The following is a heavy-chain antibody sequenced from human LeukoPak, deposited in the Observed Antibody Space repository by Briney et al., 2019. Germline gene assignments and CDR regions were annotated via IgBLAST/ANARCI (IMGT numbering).Heavy chain of an antibody. CDR2: TYYRSKWYN. J-gene: IGHJ4*02. D-gene: IGHD3/OR15-3a*01. Sequence: SQTLSLTCVISGDSISSNSATWNWIRQSPSRGLEWLGRTYYRSKWYNDYAISVKSRITINPDTSKNQFSLKLTSVTAADTAVYYCARQTGSGLFILPGGQGTLVTVSS. CDR3: ARQTGSGLFILP. CDR1: GDSISSNSAT. V-gene: IGHV6-1*01.